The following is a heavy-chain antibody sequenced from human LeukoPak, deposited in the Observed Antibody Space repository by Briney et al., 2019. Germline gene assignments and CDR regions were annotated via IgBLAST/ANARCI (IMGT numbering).Heavy chain of an antibody. Sequence: SETLSLTCTVSGYSISSGYYWGWIRQPPGKGLEWIGSIYHSGSTYYNPSLKSRVTISVDTSKSQFSLKLSSVTAADTAVYYCARVREFRWFDPWGQGTLVTVSS. CDR3: ARVREFRWFDP. D-gene: IGHD3-10*01. CDR1: GYSISSGYY. V-gene: IGHV4-38-2*02. J-gene: IGHJ5*02. CDR2: IYHSGST.